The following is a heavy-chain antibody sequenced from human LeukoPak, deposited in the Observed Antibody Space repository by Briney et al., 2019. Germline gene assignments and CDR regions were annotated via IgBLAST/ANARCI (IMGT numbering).Heavy chain of an antibody. V-gene: IGHV4-59*01. Sequence: SETLSLTCTASGGSISSYYWSWIRQPPGKGLEWIGYIYYSGSTNYKSSLKSRVTISVDTSKNQFSLKLSSVTAADTAVYYCARTTEGGYSYGYFYYYYMDVWGKGTTVTISS. CDR3: ARTTEGGYSYGYFYYYYMDV. J-gene: IGHJ6*03. CDR2: IYYSGST. CDR1: GGSISSYY. D-gene: IGHD5-18*01.